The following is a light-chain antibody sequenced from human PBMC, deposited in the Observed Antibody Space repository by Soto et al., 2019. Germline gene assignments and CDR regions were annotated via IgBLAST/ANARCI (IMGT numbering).Light chain of an antibody. Sequence: SYELTQPPSVSVSPGQTASITCSGDKLGDKYACWYQQKPGQSPVLVIYQDSKRPSGIPERFSGSNSGNTATLTISGTQAMDEADYYCQAWDSSTLYVVFGGGTMLTVL. J-gene: IGLJ2*01. CDR2: QDS. CDR3: QAWDSSTLYVV. CDR1: KLGDKY. V-gene: IGLV3-1*01.